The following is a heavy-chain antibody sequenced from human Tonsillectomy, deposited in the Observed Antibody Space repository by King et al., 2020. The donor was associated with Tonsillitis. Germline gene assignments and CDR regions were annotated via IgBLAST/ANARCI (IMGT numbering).Heavy chain of an antibody. D-gene: IGHD2-2*01. V-gene: IGHV3-9*01. CDR2: IRWSGGSI. Sequence: DVQLVESGGGLVQPGGSLRLSCAASGFTFDDYAMHWVRQPPGKGLEWVSGIRWSGGSIRYADSVKGRFTISRDNAKNSLYLQMNSLRAEDTAFYYCAKAIGSTSVQGPDYWGQGTLVTVSS. CDR1: GFTFDDYA. CDR3: AKAIGSTSVQGPDY. J-gene: IGHJ4*02.